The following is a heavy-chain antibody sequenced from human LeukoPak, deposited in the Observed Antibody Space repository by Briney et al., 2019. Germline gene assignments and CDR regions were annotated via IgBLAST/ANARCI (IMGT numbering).Heavy chain of an antibody. J-gene: IGHJ4*02. V-gene: IGHV3-48*04. CDR3: ARNYYFDY. Sequence: GGSLRLSCAASGFTFSSYSMNWVRQAPGKGLEWVSYITSSGRTTYYADSVKGRFTISRDNAKNTLYLQMNSLRAEDTAVYYCARNYYFDYWGQGTLVTVSS. CDR2: ITSSGRTT. CDR1: GFTFSSYS.